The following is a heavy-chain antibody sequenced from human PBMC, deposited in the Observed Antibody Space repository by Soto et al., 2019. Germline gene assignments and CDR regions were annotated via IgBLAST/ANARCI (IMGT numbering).Heavy chain of an antibody. CDR1: GYTFTSYY. V-gene: IGHV1-46*01. Sequence: QVQLVQSGAEVKKPGASVKVSCKASGYTFTSYYMHWVRQAPGQGLEWMGIINPSGGSTSYAQKFQGRVTMTRDKSTSTVYMELSSLRSEDTAVYYCVVWGSYRPDNDYWGQGTLVTVSS. D-gene: IGHD3-16*02. CDR2: INPSGGST. CDR3: VVWGSYRPDNDY. J-gene: IGHJ4*02.